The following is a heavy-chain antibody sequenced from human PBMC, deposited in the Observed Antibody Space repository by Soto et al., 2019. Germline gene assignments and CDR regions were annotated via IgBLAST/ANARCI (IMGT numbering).Heavy chain of an antibody. CDR1: GFDFDDYA. CDR2: ISWNGAYT. V-gene: IGHV3-9*01. D-gene: IGHD4-4*01. Sequence: EVQLVESGGGLVQPGRSLRLSCVVSGFDFDDYAMNWVRQAPGKGLEWVAGISWNGAYTGYADSVKGRFIISRDNAKNSLYLQMISLRPEDTALYYCTRDIFRTITTVDFWGQGTLVTVSS. CDR3: TRDIFRTITTVDF. J-gene: IGHJ4*02.